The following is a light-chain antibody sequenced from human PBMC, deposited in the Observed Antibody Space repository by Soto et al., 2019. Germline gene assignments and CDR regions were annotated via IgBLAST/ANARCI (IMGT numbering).Light chain of an antibody. Sequence: EIVMSQSPVTLSLSPWEIATLSCRASQSVSTNLAWYQQKPGQAPRVLIDGASTRATNIPARFSGSGSGTDFTLTISSLQSEDFALYYCQHYNNWPTFGQGTKVDI. V-gene: IGKV3-15*01. CDR2: GAS. J-gene: IGKJ1*01. CDR1: QSVSTN. CDR3: QHYNNWPT.